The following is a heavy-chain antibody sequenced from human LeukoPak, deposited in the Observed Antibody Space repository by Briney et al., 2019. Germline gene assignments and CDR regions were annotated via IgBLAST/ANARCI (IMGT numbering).Heavy chain of an antibody. CDR1: GDSITNHY. CDR2: IYYNGII. V-gene: IGHV4-59*11. J-gene: IGHJ4*02. CDR3: AGSGGLANTGAVFDY. D-gene: IGHD3-10*01. Sequence: SETLSLTCIVSGDSITNHYWSLIRRPPGKGLEWIGYIYYNGIINYNPSLKSRVTISVDTSRNQFSMKLNSVTAADTAVYYCAGSGGLANTGAVFDYWGQGTLVTVSS.